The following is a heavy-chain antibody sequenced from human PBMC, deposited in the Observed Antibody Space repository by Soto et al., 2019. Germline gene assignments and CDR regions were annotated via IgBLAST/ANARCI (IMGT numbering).Heavy chain of an antibody. D-gene: IGHD2-15*01. Sequence: GGSLRLSCAASGFTFSSYAMHWVRQAPGKGLEYVSAISSNGGSTYYANSVKGRFTISRDNSKNTLYLQMGSLRAEDMAVYYCARDVVVAATRGYYYYGMDVWGQGTTVTVSS. CDR1: GFTFSSYA. V-gene: IGHV3-64*01. CDR2: ISSNGGST. CDR3: ARDVVVAATRGYYYYGMDV. J-gene: IGHJ6*02.